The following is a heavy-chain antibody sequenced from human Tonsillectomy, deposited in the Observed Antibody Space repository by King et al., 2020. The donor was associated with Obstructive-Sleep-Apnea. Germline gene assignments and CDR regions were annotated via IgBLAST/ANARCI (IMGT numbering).Heavy chain of an antibody. CDR1: GFTFSTYW. V-gene: IGHV3-7*01. J-gene: IGHJ5*02. D-gene: IGHD3-22*01. Sequence: VKLVESGGGLVQPGGSLRLSCAASGFTFSTYWMSWVRQATGKVLEWVANIKQDGSERFYVNSVKGRFTISRDNAKNSLYLHMNSLRAEDTAVYYCARDQYYYDTNWFDPWGQGTLVTVSS. CDR3: ARDQYYYDTNWFDP. CDR2: IKQDGSER.